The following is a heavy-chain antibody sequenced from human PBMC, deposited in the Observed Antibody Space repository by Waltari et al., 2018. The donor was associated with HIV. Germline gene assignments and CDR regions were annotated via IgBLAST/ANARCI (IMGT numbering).Heavy chain of an antibody. Sequence: QVQLVQSGAEVKQPGASVKVSCRTSGYTFTNHDINWVRQAAGHGLEWMGWMNPNSGNTGVAQNFQGRVTMTRNSSISTAYMELRSLKSEDTALYYCARSLTSRPGYGGVMAFWGQGSLVTVSS. D-gene: IGHD3-16*01. CDR1: GYTFTNHD. V-gene: IGHV1-8*01. J-gene: IGHJ4*02. CDR3: ARSLTSRPGYGGVMAF. CDR2: MNPNSGNT.